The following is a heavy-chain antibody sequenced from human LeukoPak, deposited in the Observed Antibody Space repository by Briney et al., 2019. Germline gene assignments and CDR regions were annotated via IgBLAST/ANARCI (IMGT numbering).Heavy chain of an antibody. CDR2: ISYDGSNK. D-gene: IGHD1-1*01. J-gene: IGHJ4*02. V-gene: IGHV3-30*03. CDR1: GFTFSSYS. Sequence: GGSLRLSCAASGFTFSSYSMNWVRQAPGKGLEWVAVISYDGSNKYYADSVKGRFTISRDNSKNTLYLQMNSLRAEDTAVYYCARGRDDERSFDYWGQGTLVTVSS. CDR3: ARGRDDERSFDY.